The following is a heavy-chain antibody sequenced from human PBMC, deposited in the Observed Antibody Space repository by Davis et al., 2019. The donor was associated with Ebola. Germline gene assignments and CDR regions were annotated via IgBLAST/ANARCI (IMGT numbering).Heavy chain of an antibody. V-gene: IGHV3-48*01. J-gene: IGHJ3*02. CDR2: ISSSSSTI. Sequence: PGGSLRLSCAASGFTFSSYSMNWVRQAPGKGLEWVSYISSSSSTIYYADSVKGRFTISRDNAKNSLYLQMNSLRAEDTAVYYCARDHGEGDRGDAFDIWGQGTMVTVSS. D-gene: IGHD3-10*01. CDR3: ARDHGEGDRGDAFDI. CDR1: GFTFSSYS.